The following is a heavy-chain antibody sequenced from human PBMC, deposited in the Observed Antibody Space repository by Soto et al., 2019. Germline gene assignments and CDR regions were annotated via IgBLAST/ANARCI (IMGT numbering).Heavy chain of an antibody. CDR3: ARDRSRYELLGT. CDR1: GGSIGTYY. Sequence: PSETLSLTCTVSGGSIGTYYWSWIRQSPGKGMEWIGYIYHSGNTNYNPSLKRRATISVDTSKNLFSLRLTSVTVADTAVYYCARDRSRYELLGTSGQGFPVPGSA. CDR2: IYHSGNT. D-gene: IGHD5-12*01. J-gene: IGHJ5*02. V-gene: IGHV4-59*12.